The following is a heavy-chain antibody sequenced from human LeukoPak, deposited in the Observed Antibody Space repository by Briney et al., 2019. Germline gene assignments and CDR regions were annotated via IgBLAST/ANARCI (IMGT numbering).Heavy chain of an antibody. V-gene: IGHV3-53*01. D-gene: IGHD6-25*01. CDR3: AGGNTWPGLSY. CDR2: IYTAGST. CDR1: GFTVSGNH. Sequence: PGGSLRLSCAASGFTVSGNHMSWVRQAPGKGLEWVSVIYTAGSTYNADSVKGRFTIPRDKSKNTLYLQMNTLRAEDTAVYFCAGGNTWPGLSYWGQGTLLTVSS. J-gene: IGHJ4*02.